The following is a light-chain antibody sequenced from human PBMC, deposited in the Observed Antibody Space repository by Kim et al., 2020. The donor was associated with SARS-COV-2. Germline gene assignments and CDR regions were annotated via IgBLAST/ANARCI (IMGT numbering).Light chain of an antibody. J-gene: IGLJ2*01. Sequence: VALGQPVRIPCQGDSLRSYYATWYQQKPGQAPIVVIYGKNNRPSGIPDRFSGSSSGNTASLTITGTQAGDEADYYCNSRDSNDNVVFGGGTKLTVL. V-gene: IGLV3-19*01. CDR2: GKN. CDR3: NSRDSNDNVV. CDR1: SLRSYY.